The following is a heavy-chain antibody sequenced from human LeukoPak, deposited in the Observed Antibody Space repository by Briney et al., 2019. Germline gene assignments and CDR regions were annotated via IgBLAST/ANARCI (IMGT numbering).Heavy chain of an antibody. CDR3: ARDRYFDWLFDY. J-gene: IGHJ4*02. V-gene: IGHV3-33*01. CDR1: GFTFSNYG. D-gene: IGHD3-9*01. Sequence: GGSLRLSCAASGFTFSNYGMHWVRQAPGKGLEWVAAIWYDGSNKYYGDSVKGRFTISRDNSKNTLYLQMNSLRAEDTAAYYCARDRYFDWLFDYWGQGTLVTVSS. CDR2: IWYDGSNK.